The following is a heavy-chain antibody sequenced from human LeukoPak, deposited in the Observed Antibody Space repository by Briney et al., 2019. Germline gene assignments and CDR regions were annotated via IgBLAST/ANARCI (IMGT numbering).Heavy chain of an antibody. D-gene: IGHD3-3*01. CDR3: AKDSALYYDFWSGYLGALYYYYMDV. Sequence: GGSLRLSCAASGFTISSYAMSWVRQAPGKGLEWVSAIIGSGGSTYYADSVKGRFTTSRDNSKNTMYLQMNSLRAEDTAVYYCAKDSALYYDFWSGYLGALYYYYMDVWGKGTTVTVSS. CDR2: IIGSGGST. J-gene: IGHJ6*03. CDR1: GFTISSYA. V-gene: IGHV3-23*01.